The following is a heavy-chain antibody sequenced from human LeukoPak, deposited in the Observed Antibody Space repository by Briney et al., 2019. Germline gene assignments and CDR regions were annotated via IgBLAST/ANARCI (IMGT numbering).Heavy chain of an antibody. CDR2: IYYSGST. CDR3: ASADRQLALYYFDY. V-gene: IGHV4-31*03. J-gene: IGHJ4*02. Sequence: SETLSLTCTVSGGSISSGGYYWSWIRQHPGKGLEWIGYIYYSGSTYYNPSLKSRVTISVDTSKNQLSLKLSSVTAADTAVYYCASADRQLALYYFDYWGQGTLVTVSS. D-gene: IGHD6-6*01. CDR1: GGSISSGGYY.